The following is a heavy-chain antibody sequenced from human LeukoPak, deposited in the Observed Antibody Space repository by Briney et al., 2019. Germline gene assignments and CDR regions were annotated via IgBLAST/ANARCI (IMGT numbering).Heavy chain of an antibody. CDR1: GGSISSYY. CDR3: ARQSISGSSLSYFDY. J-gene: IGHJ4*02. D-gene: IGHD3-22*01. V-gene: IGHV4-59*01. CDR2: IYDSGST. Sequence: SETLSLTCTVSGGSISSYYWSWIRQPPGKGLEWIGNIYDSGSTNYNPSLKSRLTISVDTSKSQCSLKLSSVTAADTAVYYCARQSISGSSLSYFDYWGQGTLVNVSS.